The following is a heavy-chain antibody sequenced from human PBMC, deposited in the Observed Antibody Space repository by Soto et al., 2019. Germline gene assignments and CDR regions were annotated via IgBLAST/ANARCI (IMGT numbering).Heavy chain of an antibody. J-gene: IGHJ4*02. D-gene: IGHD4-17*01. V-gene: IGHV2-5*02. CDR2: IFWDDDK. CDR1: GFSLNTSGVG. Sequence: QVTLKESGPTLVKPTQTLTLTCTFSGFSLNTSGVGVGWIRQPPGKALEWLGLIFWDDDKRYSPSLKSRLTIPQDTSKNQVVLTVTNLAPVYTATYYCSHSVLRYFDYWGQGTLVTVSS. CDR3: SHSVLRYFDY.